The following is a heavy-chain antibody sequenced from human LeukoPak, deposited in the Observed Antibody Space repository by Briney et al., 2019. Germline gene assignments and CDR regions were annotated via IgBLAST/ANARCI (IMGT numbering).Heavy chain of an antibody. CDR3: ATDVRGLVPYYFDF. D-gene: IGHD3-10*02. CDR1: GGSISSYY. J-gene: IGHJ4*02. CDR2: IYYSGST. Sequence: PSETLSLTCAVSGGSISSYYWNWIRQPPGKGLEWIGYIYYSGSTNYNPSLKSRVTISIDTSKNQLSLQLSSVTAADTAVYYCATDVRGLVPYYFDFWGQGTLVTVCS. V-gene: IGHV4-59*01.